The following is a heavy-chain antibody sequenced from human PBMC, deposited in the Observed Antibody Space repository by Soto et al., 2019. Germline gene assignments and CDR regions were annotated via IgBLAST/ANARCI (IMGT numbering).Heavy chain of an antibody. CDR3: AKHAYYDFWSGLPGMDV. D-gene: IGHD3-3*01. V-gene: IGHV3-11*01. CDR2: ISNNGRTI. Sequence: GSLRLSCVASGFTFSDYYMSWIRQTPGKGLEWTSYISNNGRTIYYRDSVNGRFTISRDNTKRLLYLQMNSLRAEDTAVYYCAKHAYYDFWSGLPGMDVWGQGTTVTVSS. J-gene: IGHJ6*02. CDR1: GFTFSDYY.